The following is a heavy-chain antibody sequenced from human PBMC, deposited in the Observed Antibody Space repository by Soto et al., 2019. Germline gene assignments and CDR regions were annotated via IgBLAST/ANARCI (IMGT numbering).Heavy chain of an antibody. Sequence: GGSLRLSCAASGFTFDDYAMHWVRQAPGKGLEWVSGISWNSGSIGYADSVKGRFTISRDNAKNSLYLQMNSLRAEDTALYYCAKGIYGSGTSPLDVWGQGTTVTVSS. CDR3: AKGIYGSGTSPLDV. D-gene: IGHD3-10*01. V-gene: IGHV3-9*01. CDR2: ISWNSGSI. J-gene: IGHJ6*02. CDR1: GFTFDDYA.